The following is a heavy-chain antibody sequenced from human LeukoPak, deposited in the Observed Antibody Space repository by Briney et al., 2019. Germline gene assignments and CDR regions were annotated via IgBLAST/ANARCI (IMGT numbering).Heavy chain of an antibody. V-gene: IGHV4-39*01. J-gene: IGHJ6*02. CDR2: IYYSGST. CDR3: DIVGATEGMDV. CDR1: GGPISSSSYF. D-gene: IGHD1-26*01. Sequence: SETLSLTCTVSGGPISSSSYFWGWIRQPPGKGLEWIGSIYYSGSTYYNPSLKSRVTISVDTSKNQFSLKLSSVTAADTAVYYCDIVGATEGMDVWGQGTTVTVSS.